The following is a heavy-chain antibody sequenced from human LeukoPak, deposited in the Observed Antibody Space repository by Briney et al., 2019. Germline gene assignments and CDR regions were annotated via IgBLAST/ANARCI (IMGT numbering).Heavy chain of an antibody. CDR2: IIPIFGTA. D-gene: IGHD2-2*01. CDR1: GGTFSSYA. J-gene: IGHJ4*02. Sequence: AASVKVSCKASGGTFSSYAISWVRQAPGQGLEWMGGIIPIFGTANYAQKFQGRVTITADESTSAAYMELSSLRSGDTAVYYCASSPPEYCSSTSCYSGADYWGQGTLVTVSS. V-gene: IGHV1-69*13. CDR3: ASSPPEYCSSTSCYSGADY.